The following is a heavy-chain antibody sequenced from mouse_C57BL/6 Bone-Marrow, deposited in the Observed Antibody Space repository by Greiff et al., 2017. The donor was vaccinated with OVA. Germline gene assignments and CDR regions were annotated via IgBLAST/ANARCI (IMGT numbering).Heavy chain of an antibody. CDR1: GYTFTDYN. Sequence: VQLQQSGPELVKPGASVKIPCKASGYTFTDYNMDWVKQSHGKSLEWIGDINPNNGGTIYNQKFKGKATLTVDKSSSTAYMELRSLTSEDTAVYYCALLLRVPRGWYFDVWGTGTTVTVSS. CDR3: ALLLRVPRGWYFDV. D-gene: IGHD1-2*01. J-gene: IGHJ1*03. CDR2: INPNNGGT. V-gene: IGHV1-18*01.